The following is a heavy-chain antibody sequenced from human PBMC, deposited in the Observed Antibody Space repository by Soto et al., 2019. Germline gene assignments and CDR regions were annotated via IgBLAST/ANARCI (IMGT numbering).Heavy chain of an antibody. CDR3: ATRTTYYYGSGSYYYGMDV. D-gene: IGHD3-10*01. V-gene: IGHV4-59*01. J-gene: IGHJ6*02. CDR1: GGSISSYD. CDR2: IYYSGST. Sequence: SETLCLTCTVAGGSISSYDWSWIRQPPGKGLEWIGYIYYSGSTNYNPSLKSRVTISVDTSKNQFSLKLSSVTAADTAVYYCATRTTYYYGSGSYYYGMDVWGQGTTVTVSS.